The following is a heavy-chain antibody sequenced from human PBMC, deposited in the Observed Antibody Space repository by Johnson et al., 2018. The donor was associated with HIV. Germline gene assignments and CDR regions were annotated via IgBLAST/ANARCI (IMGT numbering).Heavy chain of an antibody. Sequence: QVQLVESGGGVVQPGGSLRLSCAASGFTFSSYGMAWVRQAPGKGLEWVTVISFAGVKKYYADSVKGRFTISRDNSKGTLYLQMNSMRAEDTAVYYCARDWAACSGGSCRGNAFDIWGQGTMVTVSS. CDR1: GFTFSSYG. V-gene: IGHV3-30*03. J-gene: IGHJ3*02. CDR2: ISFAGVKK. D-gene: IGHD2-15*01. CDR3: ARDWAACSGGSCRGNAFDI.